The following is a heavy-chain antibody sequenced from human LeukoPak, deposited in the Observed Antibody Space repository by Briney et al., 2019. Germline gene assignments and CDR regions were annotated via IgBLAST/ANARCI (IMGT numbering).Heavy chain of an antibody. J-gene: IGHJ3*02. D-gene: IGHD3-16*01. V-gene: IGHV3-21*01. Sequence: GGSVRLSFAASGFTFRCYGMNWLRQAPGKELEGVSFISVDSSYIYYADSVKGRFTISRDNAKNSLYLQMNSLRAEDTAVYYCARDSLAVLGAYDIWGQGTMVTVSS. CDR2: ISVDSSYI. CDR1: GFTFRCYG. CDR3: ARDSLAVLGAYDI.